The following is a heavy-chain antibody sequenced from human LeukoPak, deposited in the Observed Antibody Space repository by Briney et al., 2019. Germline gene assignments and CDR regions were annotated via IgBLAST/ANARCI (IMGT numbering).Heavy chain of an antibody. J-gene: IGHJ4*02. CDR3: ARDPNYHYDSGSHYFDY. D-gene: IGHD3-10*01. V-gene: IGHV4-4*07. Sequence: SETLSLTCTVSGGSISSYYWSWIRQPAGKGLEWIGRFYTSGSTNYNPSLKGRVTMPVDTSKNQFSLKLSSVTAADTAVYYCARDPNYHYDSGSHYFDYWGQGTLVTVSS. CDR2: FYTSGST. CDR1: GGSISSYY.